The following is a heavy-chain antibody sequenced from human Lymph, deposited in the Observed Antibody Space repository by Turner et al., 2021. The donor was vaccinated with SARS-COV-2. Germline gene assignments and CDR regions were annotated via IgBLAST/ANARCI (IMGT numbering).Heavy chain of an antibody. Sequence: QVQLQESGPRLVKPLETLSLTCTVSGGSMNNNYWRWIRQPPGKRLEWIGFIFFRGSTTYNPSLKSRATISVDTSENQFSMNLTSVTAADTAIYYCARQTVNNWVDPWGQGTLVTVSS. D-gene: IGHD2-21*02. J-gene: IGHJ5*02. CDR2: IFFRGST. V-gene: IGHV4-59*01. CDR1: GGSMNNNY. CDR3: ARQTVNNWVDP.